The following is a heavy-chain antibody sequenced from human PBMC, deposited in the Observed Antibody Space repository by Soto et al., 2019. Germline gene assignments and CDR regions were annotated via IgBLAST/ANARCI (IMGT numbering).Heavy chain of an antibody. CDR1: GYTFTGYY. J-gene: IGHJ5*02. CDR2: INPNSGGT. D-gene: IGHD6-13*01. CDR3: ARVLYSSSRFDP. V-gene: IGHV1-2*02. Sequence: RASVKVSCKASGYTFTGYYMHWVRQAPGQGLEWMGWINPNSGGTNYAQKFQGRVTMTRDTSISTAYMELSRLRSDDTAVYYCARVLYSSSRFDPWGQGTLVTVPS.